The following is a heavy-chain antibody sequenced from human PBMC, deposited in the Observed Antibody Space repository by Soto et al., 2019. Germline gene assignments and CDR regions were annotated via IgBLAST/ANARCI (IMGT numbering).Heavy chain of an antibody. D-gene: IGHD6-6*01. CDR2: INHSGST. CDR1: GGSFSGYY. V-gene: IGHV4-34*01. J-gene: IGHJ6*02. CDR3: ARTRIAARPLYYYGMDV. Sequence: SETLSLTCAVYGGSFSGYYWSWIRQPPGKGLEWIGEINHSGSTNYNPSLKSRVTIPVDTSKNQFSLKLSSVTAADTAVYYCARTRIAARPLYYYGMDVWGQGTTVTVSS.